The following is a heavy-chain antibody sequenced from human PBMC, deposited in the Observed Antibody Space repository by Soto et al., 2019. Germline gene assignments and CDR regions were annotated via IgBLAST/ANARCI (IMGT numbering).Heavy chain of an antibody. J-gene: IGHJ3*02. CDR1: GGSISSYY. Sequence: SETLSLTCTVSGGSISSYYWSWIRQPPGKGLEWIGYIYYSGSTNYNPSLKSRVTISVGTSKNQFSLKLSSVTAADTAVYYCARDYYDSSGYRHDAFDIWGQGTMVNVSS. V-gene: IGHV4-59*01. CDR2: IYYSGST. CDR3: ARDYYDSSGYRHDAFDI. D-gene: IGHD3-22*01.